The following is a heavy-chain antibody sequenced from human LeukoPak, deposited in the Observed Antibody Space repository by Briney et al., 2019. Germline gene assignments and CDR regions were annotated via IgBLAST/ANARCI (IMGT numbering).Heavy chain of an antibody. D-gene: IGHD1-26*01. CDR1: GFTFDDYG. CDR3: ARPNSGTYFDAFDI. CDR2: INWNGGST. J-gene: IGHJ3*02. Sequence: PGGSLRLSCAASGFTFDDYGMSWVRQAPRKGLEWVSGINWNGGSTGYADSVKGRFTISRDNAKNSLYLQMSSLRAEDTALYYCARPNSGTYFDAFDIWGQGTMVTVSS. V-gene: IGHV3-20*04.